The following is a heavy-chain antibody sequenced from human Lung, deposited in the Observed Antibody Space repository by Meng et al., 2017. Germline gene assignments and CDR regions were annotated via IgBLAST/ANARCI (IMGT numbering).Heavy chain of an antibody. CDR2: INHSGST. CDR3: ARGPTTMAHDFDY. V-gene: IGHV4-34*01. Sequence: QVQLQHGGAGLLRLAETLSLTCVVSGGSFSDYYWSWIRQPPGKGLEWIGEINHSGSTNYNPSLESRATISVDTSQNNLSLKLSSVTAVDSAVYYCARGPTTMAHDFDYWGQGTLVTVSS. J-gene: IGHJ4*02. D-gene: IGHD4-11*01. CDR1: GGSFSDYY.